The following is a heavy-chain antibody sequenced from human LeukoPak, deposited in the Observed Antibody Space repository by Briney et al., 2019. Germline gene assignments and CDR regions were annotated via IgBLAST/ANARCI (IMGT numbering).Heavy chain of an antibody. CDR2: TYYSGST. D-gene: IGHD4-23*01. J-gene: IGHJ4*02. V-gene: IGHV4-59*08. CDR3: ARHAVGGGNLFDY. Sequence: PSETLSPTCTVSGGSISSYYWSWIRQPPGKGLEWIGYTYYSGSTNYNPSLKSRVTISVDTSKNQFSLKLSSVTAADTAVYYCARHAVGGGNLFDYWGQGTLVTVSS. CDR1: GGSISSYY.